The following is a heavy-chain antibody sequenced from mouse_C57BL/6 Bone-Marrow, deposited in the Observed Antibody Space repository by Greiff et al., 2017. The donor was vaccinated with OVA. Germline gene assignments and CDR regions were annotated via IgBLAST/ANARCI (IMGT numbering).Heavy chain of an antibody. CDR1: GFTFTDYY. J-gene: IGHJ4*01. Sequence: EVQGVESGGGLVQPGGSLSLSCAASGFTFTDYYMSWVRQPPGKALEWLGFIRNKANGYTTEYSASVKGRFTISRDNSPSILYLQMNALRAWDRATYYCARGPIYYESDGGGAMDYWGQGTSVTVSS. D-gene: IGHD2-4*01. V-gene: IGHV7-3*01. CDR2: IRNKANGYTT. CDR3: ARGPIYYESDGGGAMDY.